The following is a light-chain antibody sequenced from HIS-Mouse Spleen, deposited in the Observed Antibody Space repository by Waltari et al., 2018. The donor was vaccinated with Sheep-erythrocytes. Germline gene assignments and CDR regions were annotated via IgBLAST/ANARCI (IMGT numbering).Light chain of an antibody. CDR3: QQYYSYPYT. CDR1: QGISSY. CDR2: AGS. J-gene: IGKJ2*01. Sequence: AIRMTQSPSSLSASTGDRVTITCRASQGISSYLSWYQQKPGKAPKLLSSAGSTLQSGVPSRFSGSGSGTDFTLTISCLQSEDFATYYCQQYYSYPYTFGQGTKLEIK. V-gene: IGKV1-8*01.